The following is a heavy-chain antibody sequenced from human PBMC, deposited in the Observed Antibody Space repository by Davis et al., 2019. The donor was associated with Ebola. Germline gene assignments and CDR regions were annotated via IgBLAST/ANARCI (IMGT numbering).Heavy chain of an antibody. Sequence: GSLRLSCAVYGGSFSGYYWSWIRQPPGKGLEWIGEINHSGSTNYNPSLKSRVTISVDTSKNQFSLKLSSVTAADTAVYYCARGYSSSSVFYYWGQGTLVTVSS. CDR3: ARGYSSSSVFYY. D-gene: IGHD6-6*01. CDR2: INHSGST. CDR1: GGSFSGYY. V-gene: IGHV4-34*01. J-gene: IGHJ4*02.